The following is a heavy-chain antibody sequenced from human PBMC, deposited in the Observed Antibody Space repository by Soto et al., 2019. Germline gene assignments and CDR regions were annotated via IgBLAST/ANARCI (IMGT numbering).Heavy chain of an antibody. CDR1: GYTFTSYY. J-gene: IGHJ5*02. V-gene: IGHV1-46*01. CDR3: ARNAGGGNWEFDP. D-gene: IGHD2-15*01. Sequence: QVQLVQSGAEVKKPGASVKVSCKASGYTFTSYYMHWVRQAPGQGLEWMGIINPSGGSTSYAQKYQGRVTMTRDTSTSTVYMELSSLRSEDTAVYYCARNAGGGNWEFDPWGQGTLVTVSS. CDR2: INPSGGST.